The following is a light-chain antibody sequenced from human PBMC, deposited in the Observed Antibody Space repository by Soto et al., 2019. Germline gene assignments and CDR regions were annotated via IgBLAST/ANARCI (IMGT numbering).Light chain of an antibody. V-gene: IGKV1-39*01. CDR1: QSISNY. CDR3: QQSYSTPWT. Sequence: DIQMTQSPSSLSASVGDRVTITCRASQSISNYLNWYQQKSGNAPKLLIYAASSLQSGVPSRFSGSGSGTDFTLTISSLQPEDFATYYCQQSYSTPWTFGQGTKLEIK. J-gene: IGKJ2*02. CDR2: AAS.